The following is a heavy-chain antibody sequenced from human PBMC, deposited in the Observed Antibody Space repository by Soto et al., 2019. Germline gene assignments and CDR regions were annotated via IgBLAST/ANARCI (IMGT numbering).Heavy chain of an antibody. V-gene: IGHV3-53*01. J-gene: IGHJ4*02. CDR1: GFIVSNNY. CDR3: ARGLSSFGEFLDY. CDR2: IYSVGDT. Sequence: GGSLRLSCAASGFIVSNNYMSRVRQAPGQGLEWVSLIYSVGDTYYADSVKGRLTISRDNSKNTVYLQMNRLRVDDTAVYYCARGLSSFGEFLDYWGQGALVTVSS. D-gene: IGHD3-10*01.